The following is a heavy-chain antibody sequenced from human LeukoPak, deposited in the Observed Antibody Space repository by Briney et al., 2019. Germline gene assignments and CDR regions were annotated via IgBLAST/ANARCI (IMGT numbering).Heavy chain of an antibody. D-gene: IGHD1-1*01. Sequence: GGSLRLSCAASGFTFSSYWMHWVRQAPGKGPVWVSLIKTDGRSTSYADSVKGRFTISRDNAKNTLYLQMNSLRAEDTAVYYCARATNDAFDIWGQGTMVTVYS. CDR3: ARATNDAFDI. CDR1: GFTFSSYW. CDR2: IKTDGRST. J-gene: IGHJ3*02. V-gene: IGHV3-74*01.